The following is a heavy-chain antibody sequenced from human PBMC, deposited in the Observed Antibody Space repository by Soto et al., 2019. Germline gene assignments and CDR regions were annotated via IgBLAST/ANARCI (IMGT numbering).Heavy chain of an antibody. CDR3: ARDYLVVPHRVIDY. CDR1: GLSVSSNY. V-gene: IGHV3-66*01. CDR2: FYRPSAT. J-gene: IGHJ4*02. D-gene: IGHD2-2*01. Sequence: PGGSLRLSCAVSGLSVSSNYMSWVRQAPGKGLEWVSVFYRPSATYYADSVKGRFTISRDNSKNMLYLQMNSLRVEDTAVYYCARDYLVVPHRVIDYWGQGTLVTVSS.